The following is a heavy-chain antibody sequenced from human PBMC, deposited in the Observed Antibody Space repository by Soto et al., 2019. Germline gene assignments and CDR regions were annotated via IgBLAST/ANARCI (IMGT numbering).Heavy chain of an antibody. D-gene: IGHD3-3*01. J-gene: IGHJ4*02. CDR3: ARMIFGRYGAYYFDS. V-gene: IGHV2-70*11. CDR2: IDWDDAK. CDR1: GFSLSASRVS. Sequence: SGPALLNPTQTLTLTCTFSGFSLSASRVSISWIRQPPGKALEWLARIDWDDAKYFNTSLKTRLTVSKDTSKTQVVLTMTNVDPVDTGSYYCARMIFGRYGAYYFDSWGQGILVTVSS.